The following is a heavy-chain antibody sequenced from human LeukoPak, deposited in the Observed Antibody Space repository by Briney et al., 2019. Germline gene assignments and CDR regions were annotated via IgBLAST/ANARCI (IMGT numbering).Heavy chain of an antibody. Sequence: NPSETLSLTCTVSGGSISSYYWSWIRQPPGKGLEWIGTIYYTGMTYYNPSLKSRVTISVDTSKNQFSLKLSSVTAADTAVYYCARDMDDAFDIWGQGTMVTVSS. CDR1: GGSISSYY. V-gene: IGHV4-59*12. J-gene: IGHJ3*02. CDR3: ARDMDDAFDI. CDR2: IYYTGMT. D-gene: IGHD3-10*01.